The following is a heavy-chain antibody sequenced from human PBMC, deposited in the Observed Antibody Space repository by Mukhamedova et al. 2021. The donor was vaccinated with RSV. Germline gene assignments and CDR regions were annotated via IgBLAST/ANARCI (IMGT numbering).Heavy chain of an antibody. J-gene: IGHJ4*02. D-gene: IGHD1-26*01. V-gene: IGHV1-69*01. CDR2: IIPIFGTA. CDR3: ARDEGGSYYRY. Sequence: VRQAPGQGLEWMGGIIPIFGTANYAQKFQGRVTITADESTSTAYMELSSLRSEDTAVYYCARDEGGSYYRYWGQGTLVTVSS.